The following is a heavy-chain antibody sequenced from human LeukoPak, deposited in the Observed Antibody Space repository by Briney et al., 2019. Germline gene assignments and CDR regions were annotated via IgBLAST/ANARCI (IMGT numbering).Heavy chain of an antibody. CDR1: GGTFSSYA. CDR3: AREVWGRYYYYMNV. V-gene: IGHV1-69*05. J-gene: IGHJ6*03. D-gene: IGHD3-16*01. Sequence: SVKVSCKASGGTFSSYAISWVRQAPGQGLEWMGRIIPIFGTANYAQKFQGRVTITTDESTSTAYMELSSLRSEDTAVYCCAREVWGRYYYYMNVWGKGTTVTVSS. CDR2: IIPIFGTA.